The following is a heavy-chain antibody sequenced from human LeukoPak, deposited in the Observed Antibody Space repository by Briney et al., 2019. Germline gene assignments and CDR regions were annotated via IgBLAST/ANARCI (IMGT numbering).Heavy chain of an antibody. V-gene: IGHV3-21*01. Sequence: PGGSLRLSCAASGFTFSSYTMNWVRQAPGKGLQWVSSISSSSNHIYYADSVKGRFTISRDNAKNTLYLQMNSLRAEDTAVYYCARDPSYSENLDYWGQGTLVTVSS. CDR3: ARDPSYSENLDY. D-gene: IGHD1-26*01. CDR1: GFTFSSYT. CDR2: ISSSSNHI. J-gene: IGHJ4*02.